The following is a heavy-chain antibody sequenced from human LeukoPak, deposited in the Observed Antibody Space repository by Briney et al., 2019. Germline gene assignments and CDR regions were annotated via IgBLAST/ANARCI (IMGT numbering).Heavy chain of an antibody. J-gene: IGHJ4*02. CDR1: GCTFISHG. CDR3: ARRWPHSSGYYLFDY. CDR2: IIPVFGAA. V-gene: IGHV1-69*05. Sequence: SVKVSCKASGCTFISHGMSWVRQAPGQGLEWVGGIIPVFGAANYAQKFQGRVTITTDESTSTAYMELSSLRSEDTALYYCARRWPHSSGYYLFDYWGQGTLVTVSS. D-gene: IGHD3-22*01.